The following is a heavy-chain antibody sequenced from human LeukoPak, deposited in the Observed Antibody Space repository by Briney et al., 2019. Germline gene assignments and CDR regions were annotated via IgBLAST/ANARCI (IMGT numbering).Heavy chain of an antibody. J-gene: IGHJ5*02. CDR2: IYTSGST. V-gene: IGHV4-4*07. CDR1: GGSISSYY. D-gene: IGHD6-13*01. Sequence: KSSETLSLTCTVSGGSISSYYWSWIRQPAGKGLEWIGRIYTSGSTNCNPSLKSRVTMSVDTSKNQFSLKLSSVTAADTAVYYCARAIAAPPYNWFDPWGQGTLVTVSS. CDR3: ARAIAAPPYNWFDP.